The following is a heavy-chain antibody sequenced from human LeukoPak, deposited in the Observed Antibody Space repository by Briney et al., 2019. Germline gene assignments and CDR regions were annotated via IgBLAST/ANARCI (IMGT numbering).Heavy chain of an antibody. CDR1: GFTFSSYA. Sequence: GASLRLSCAASGFTFSSYAMSWVRQAPGKGLEWVSAISGSGGSTYYADSVKGRFTISRDNSKNTLYLQMNSLRAEDTAVYYCAKGMSGIAVAGTSDYWGQGTLVTVSS. CDR3: AKGMSGIAVAGTSDY. J-gene: IGHJ4*02. CDR2: ISGSGGST. V-gene: IGHV3-23*01. D-gene: IGHD6-19*01.